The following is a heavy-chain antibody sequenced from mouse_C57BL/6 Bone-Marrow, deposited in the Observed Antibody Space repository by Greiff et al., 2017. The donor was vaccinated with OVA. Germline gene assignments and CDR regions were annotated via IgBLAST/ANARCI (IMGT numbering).Heavy chain of an antibody. J-gene: IGHJ2*01. CDR3: ARLFITTVVGVDY. D-gene: IGHD1-1*01. Sequence: QVQLQQSGAELARPGASVKLSCKASGYTFTSYGISWVKQRTGQGLEWIGEIYPRSGNTYYNEKFKGKATLTADKSSSTAYMELRSLTSEDSAVYFCARLFITTVVGVDYWGQGTTLTVSS. V-gene: IGHV1-81*01. CDR2: IYPRSGNT. CDR1: GYTFTSYG.